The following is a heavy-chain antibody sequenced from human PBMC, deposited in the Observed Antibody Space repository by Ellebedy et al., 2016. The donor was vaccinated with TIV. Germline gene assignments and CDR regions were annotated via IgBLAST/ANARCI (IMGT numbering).Heavy chain of an antibody. J-gene: IGHJ2*01. Sequence: GESLKISXTASGFTFGDYTMSWFRQAPGKGLEWVGFTRSKAYGGTTEYAASVKGRFTMSRDDSKSIAYLQMNSLKSEDTAVYYCTRDIVTATGRNWYFDLWGRGTLVTVSS. CDR2: TRSKAYGGTT. V-gene: IGHV3-49*03. D-gene: IGHD1-1*01. CDR3: TRDIVTATGRNWYFDL. CDR1: GFTFGDYT.